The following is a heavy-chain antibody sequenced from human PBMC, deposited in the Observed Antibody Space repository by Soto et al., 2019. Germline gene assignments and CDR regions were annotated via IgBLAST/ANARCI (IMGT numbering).Heavy chain of an antibody. D-gene: IGHD3-22*01. CDR2: IYYSGST. CDR1: GGSISSGDYY. V-gene: IGHV4-30-4*01. J-gene: IGHJ4*02. Sequence: QVQLQESGPGLVKPSQTLSLTCTVSGGSISSGDYYWSWIRQPPGKGLEWIGYIYYSGSTYYNLSLKSRVTISVDTAKNQFSLKLSSVTSADTAVYYCASTYYYDRSGSGGVIDYWGQGTLVTVSS. CDR3: ASTYYYDRSGSGGVIDY.